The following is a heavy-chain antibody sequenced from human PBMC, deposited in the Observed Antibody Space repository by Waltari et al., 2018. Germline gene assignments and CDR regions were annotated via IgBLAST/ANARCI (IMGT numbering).Heavy chain of an antibody. CDR3: ATHYSSGWPKPVDY. J-gene: IGHJ4*02. Sequence: QVQLVQSGAEVKKPGASVKVSCKVSGYTLTELSMHWVRQAPGKGLEWMGVFDPEDGEPIYARQFQGRVTMTEDPSTETAYMELSSLRSEDTAVYYCATHYSSGWPKPVDYWGQGTLVTVSS. V-gene: IGHV1-24*01. D-gene: IGHD6-19*01. CDR1: GYTLTELS. CDR2: FDPEDGEP.